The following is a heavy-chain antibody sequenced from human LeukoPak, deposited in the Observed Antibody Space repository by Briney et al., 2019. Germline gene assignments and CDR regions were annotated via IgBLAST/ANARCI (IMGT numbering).Heavy chain of an antibody. Sequence: SETLSLTCTVSGGSNSSSSYYWGWIRQPPGKGLEWIGSIYYSGSTYYNPSLKSRVTISVDTSKNQFSLKLSSVTAADTAVYYCARAAARNWFDPWGQGTLVTVSS. D-gene: IGHD2-15*01. CDR1: GGSNSSSSYY. CDR3: ARAAARNWFDP. J-gene: IGHJ5*02. V-gene: IGHV4-39*07. CDR2: IYYSGST.